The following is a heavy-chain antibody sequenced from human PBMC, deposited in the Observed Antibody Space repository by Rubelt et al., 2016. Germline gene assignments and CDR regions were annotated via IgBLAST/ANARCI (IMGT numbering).Heavy chain of an antibody. CDR3: ARDYGRCDP. D-gene: IGHD4/OR15-4a*01. CDR2: IIHSGST. Sequence: QVQLQQWGAGLLKPSETLSLTCAVYGGSFSGYYSSWIRQPPGKGLEWIGEIIHSGSTNYNPSLKSRVTIAVDTSRNRVALRLSCVTAAETAVYYWARDYGRCDPWGRGTLVSVYS. CDR1: GGSFSGYY. V-gene: IGHV4-34*12. J-gene: IGHJ5*02.